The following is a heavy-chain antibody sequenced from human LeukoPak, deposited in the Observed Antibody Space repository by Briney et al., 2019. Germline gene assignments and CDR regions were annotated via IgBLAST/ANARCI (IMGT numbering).Heavy chain of an antibody. CDR2: IYGDGSFT. CDR3: AKERYSYGYGFDY. J-gene: IGHJ4*02. D-gene: IGHD5-18*01. V-gene: IGHV3-74*01. CDR1: GFTFSNFW. Sequence: GGSLRLSCAASGFTFSNFWMHWVRQAPGKGLVWVALIYGDGSFTRYADSVKGRFTISRDNAKNTVYLQMNSLRVEDTAVYYCAKERYSYGYGFDYWGQGTLVTVSS.